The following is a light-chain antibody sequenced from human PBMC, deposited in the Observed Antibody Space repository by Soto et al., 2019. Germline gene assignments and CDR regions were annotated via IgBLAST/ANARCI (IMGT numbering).Light chain of an antibody. V-gene: IGKV1-5*03. CDR3: QHYDSYSSIA. CDR2: QAS. Sequence: DIQMTQSPSTLSASVGDRVTIACRASQSINAWLAWYQQKPGKAPNPLIYQASTLQIGVPSRFSGSGSGTEFTLTINSLQPDDFATYFCQHYDSYSSIAFGQGTRLEIK. J-gene: IGKJ5*01. CDR1: QSINAW.